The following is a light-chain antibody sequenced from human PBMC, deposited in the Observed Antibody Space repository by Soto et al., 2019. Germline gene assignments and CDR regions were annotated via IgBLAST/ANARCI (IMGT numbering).Light chain of an antibody. CDR3: QQFGSSIPHT. Sequence: EIVMTQSPDTLSLSPGERATISCRASQVIGSRYLAWYHQKSGQAPRLLIYGTSSRATGIPDRFSGSGSGTDFTLTISRLEPEDFGVYYCQQFGSSIPHTFGQGTKLEIK. V-gene: IGKV3-20*01. CDR1: QVIGSRY. J-gene: IGKJ2*01. CDR2: GTS.